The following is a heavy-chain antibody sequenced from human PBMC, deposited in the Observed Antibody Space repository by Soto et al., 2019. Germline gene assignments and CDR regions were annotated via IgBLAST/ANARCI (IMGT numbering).Heavy chain of an antibody. CDR1: GDSISSGRYH. V-gene: IGHV4-39*07. Sequence: SETLSLTCTVSGDSISSGRYHWGWIRQPPGKGLEFIATIHYTGNTHYNPSLRSRVTISVDTSKNQFSLKLSSVTAADTAVYYCARGRYQNWFAPWGQGTLVTVAS. D-gene: IGHD2-2*01. CDR3: ARGRYQNWFAP. CDR2: IHYTGNT. J-gene: IGHJ5*02.